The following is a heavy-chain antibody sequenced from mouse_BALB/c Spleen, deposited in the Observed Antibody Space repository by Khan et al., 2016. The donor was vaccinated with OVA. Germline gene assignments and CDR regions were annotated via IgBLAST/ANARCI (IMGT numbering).Heavy chain of an antibody. CDR2: INPHIGET. J-gene: IGHJ2*01. CDR3: ARKNGSDFDY. D-gene: IGHD1-1*01. V-gene: IGHV1-20*02. Sequence: VQLQQSGAELMKPGASVKISCKASGYSFTGYFMNWVMQSHGKSLEWIGRINPHIGETLYNQKFKGKATLTVDESSSTAHMELRSLASEDSAVYYCARKNGSDFDYWGQGTTLTVSS. CDR1: GYSFTGYF.